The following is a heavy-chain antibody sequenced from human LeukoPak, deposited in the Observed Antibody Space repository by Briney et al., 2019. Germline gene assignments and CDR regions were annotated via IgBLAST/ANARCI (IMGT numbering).Heavy chain of an antibody. Sequence: PSEPLSLTCAVYGGSFSGYYWSWIRQPPRKGLEWIGEINHIGSTNYNPSLKSRVTISVDTSKNQFSLKLSSVTAADTAVYCCARALTYYYDSSGYYSRLAYFDYWGQGTLVTVSS. CDR1: GGSFSGYY. CDR3: ARALTYYYDSSGYYSRLAYFDY. CDR2: INHIGST. D-gene: IGHD3-22*01. J-gene: IGHJ4*02. V-gene: IGHV4-34*01.